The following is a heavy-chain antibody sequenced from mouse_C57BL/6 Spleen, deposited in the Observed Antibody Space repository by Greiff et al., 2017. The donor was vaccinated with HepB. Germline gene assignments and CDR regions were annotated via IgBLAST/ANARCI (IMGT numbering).Heavy chain of an antibody. J-gene: IGHJ2*01. V-gene: IGHV1-62-2*01. Sequence: LVESGAELVKPGASVKLSCKASGYTFTEYTIHWVKQRSGQGLEWIGWFYPGSGSIKYNEKFKDKATLTADKSSSTVYMELSRLTSEDSAVYFCARHGGRQLRLPYFDYWGQGTTLTVSS. CDR2: FYPGSGSI. CDR3: ARHGGRQLRLPYFDY. D-gene: IGHD3-2*02. CDR1: GYTFTEYT.